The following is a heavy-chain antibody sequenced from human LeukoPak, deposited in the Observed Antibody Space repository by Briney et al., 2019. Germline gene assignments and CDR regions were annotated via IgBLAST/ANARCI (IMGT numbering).Heavy chain of an antibody. Sequence: GGSLRLSCAASGLTFSSYAMSWVRQAPGKGLEWVSSTSGSGESIYYADSVKGRFTISRDNAKNSLYLQMNSLRDEDTAVYYCARAGSGSYRHDYWGQGTLVTVSS. J-gene: IGHJ4*02. D-gene: IGHD3-10*01. CDR1: GLTFSSYA. CDR3: ARAGSGSYRHDY. V-gene: IGHV3-23*01. CDR2: TSGSGESI.